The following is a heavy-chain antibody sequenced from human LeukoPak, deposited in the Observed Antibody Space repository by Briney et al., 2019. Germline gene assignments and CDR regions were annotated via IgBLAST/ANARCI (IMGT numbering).Heavy chain of an antibody. CDR2: IIPNSGDT. V-gene: IGHV1-2*02. CDR1: GYTFSGYY. D-gene: IGHD1-1*01. J-gene: IGHJ4*02. Sequence: ASVKVSCKASGYTFSGYYIHWVRQAPGQGLEWMGWIIPNSGDTNYAQKFQGRVTMTRDTSISTAYMELSRLRSDDTAVYYCARAGHLEVTDYWGQGTLVTVSS. CDR3: ARAGHLEVTDY.